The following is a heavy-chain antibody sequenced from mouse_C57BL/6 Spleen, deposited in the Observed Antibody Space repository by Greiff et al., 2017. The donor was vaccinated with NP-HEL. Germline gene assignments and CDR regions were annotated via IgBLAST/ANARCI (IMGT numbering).Heavy chain of an antibody. CDR3: ASLDDYDAYFDV. J-gene: IGHJ1*03. Sequence: QVQLQQSGAELARPGASVKLSCKASGYTFTSYGISWVKQRTGQGLEWIGEIYPRSGNTYYNEKFKAKATLTADKSSSTAYMELRSLTSEDSAVYFCASLDDYDAYFDVWGTGTTVTVSS. V-gene: IGHV1-81*01. CDR2: IYPRSGNT. CDR1: GYTFTSYG. D-gene: IGHD2-4*01.